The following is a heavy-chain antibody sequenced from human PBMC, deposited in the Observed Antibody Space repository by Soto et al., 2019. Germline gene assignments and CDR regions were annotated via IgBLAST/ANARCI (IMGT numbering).Heavy chain of an antibody. CDR2: ISSSSGHI. D-gene: IGHD1-26*01. V-gene: IGHV3-21*01. CDR3: TRHWLATREFDY. Sequence: LRLSCSASGFTFSSYSMNWVRQAPGKGLEWVSSISSSSGHIYYADSLKGRFTISRDNAKNSLYLQMNSLRAEDTAVYYCTRHWLATREFDYWGQGTLVTVSS. CDR1: GFTFSSYS. J-gene: IGHJ4*02.